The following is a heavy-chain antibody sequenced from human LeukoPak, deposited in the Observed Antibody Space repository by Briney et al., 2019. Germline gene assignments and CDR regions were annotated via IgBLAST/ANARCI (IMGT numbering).Heavy chain of an antibody. Sequence: GGSLRLSCAASGFTFSSYAMHWVRQAPGKGLEWVAVISYDGSNKYYADSVKGRFTISRDNSKNTLYLQMNSLRAEDMAAYYCARDRAYYDFWSGYHGWGQGTLVTVSS. V-gene: IGHV3-30-3*01. CDR1: GFTFSSYA. J-gene: IGHJ4*02. CDR3: ARDRAYYDFWSGYHG. CDR2: ISYDGSNK. D-gene: IGHD3-3*01.